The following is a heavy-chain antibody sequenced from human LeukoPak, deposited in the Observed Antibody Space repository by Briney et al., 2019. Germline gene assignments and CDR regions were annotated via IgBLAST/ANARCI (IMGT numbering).Heavy chain of an antibody. Sequence: GRSLRLSCAASGFTFSSYGMHWVRQAPGKGLEWVAVIWYDGSDKYYADSVKGRFTISRDNSKSTLYLQMNSLRAEDTAVYYCAAEGFVVAAAGHIGYFQHWGQGTLVTVSS. CDR3: AAEGFVVAAAGHIGYFQH. CDR1: GFTFSSYG. V-gene: IGHV3-33*01. J-gene: IGHJ1*01. CDR2: IWYDGSDK. D-gene: IGHD6-13*01.